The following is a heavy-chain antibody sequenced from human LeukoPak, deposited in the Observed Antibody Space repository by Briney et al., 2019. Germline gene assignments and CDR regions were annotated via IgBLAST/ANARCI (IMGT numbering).Heavy chain of an antibody. CDR1: GGSISSSSYY. J-gene: IGHJ5*02. Sequence: SETLSLTCTVSGGSISSSSYYWGWIRQPPGKGLEWIGSIYYSGSTYYNPSLKSRVTISVDTSKNQFSLKLSSVTAADTAVYYCARVRYSGSYYVGYNWFDPWGQGTLVTVSS. CDR3: ARVRYSGSYYVGYNWFDP. CDR2: IYYSGST. V-gene: IGHV4-39*07. D-gene: IGHD1-26*01.